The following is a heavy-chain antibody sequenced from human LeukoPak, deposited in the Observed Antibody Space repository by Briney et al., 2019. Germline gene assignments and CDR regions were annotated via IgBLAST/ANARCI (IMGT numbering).Heavy chain of an antibody. CDR2: IYSGGST. CDR3: ARGSASYYGSGSYYY. CDR1: GLTVSSNY. Sequence: GGSLRLSCAASGLTVSSNYMSWVRQAPGKGLEWVSVIYSGGSTYYADSVKGRFTISRDNSKNTLYLQMNSLRAEDTAVYYCARGSASYYGSGSYYYWGQGTLVIVSS. J-gene: IGHJ4*02. V-gene: IGHV3-66*01. D-gene: IGHD3-10*01.